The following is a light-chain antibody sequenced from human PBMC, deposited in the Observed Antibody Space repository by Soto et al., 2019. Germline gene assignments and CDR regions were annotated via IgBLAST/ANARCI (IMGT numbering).Light chain of an antibody. J-gene: IGLJ1*01. CDR3: TSYTSSGTYV. CDR1: SSDVGGYKY. V-gene: IGLV2-14*01. Sequence: QSALTQPASVSGSPGQSITISCTGTSSDVGGYKYVSWYQQHPGKAPKVMMYDVSNRPSGVSNRFSGSKSGNTASLTISGLQAEHEADYYCTSYTSSGTYVFGTGTKLTVL. CDR2: DVS.